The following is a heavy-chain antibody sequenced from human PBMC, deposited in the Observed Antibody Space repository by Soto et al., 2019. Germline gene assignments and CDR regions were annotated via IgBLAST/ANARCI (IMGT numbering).Heavy chain of an antibody. CDR3: ARTLGSGSYPYHAFDI. J-gene: IGHJ3*02. CDR2: IIPIFGTA. Sequence: QVQLVQSGAEVKKPGSSVKVSCKASGGTFSSYAITWVRQAPGQGLEWMGGIIPIFGTANYAQKFQDRVTITADESTSTAYMELSSLRSEDTAVYYCARTLGSGSYPYHAFDIGGQGTMVTVSS. V-gene: IGHV1-69*12. D-gene: IGHD1-26*01. CDR1: GGTFSSYA.